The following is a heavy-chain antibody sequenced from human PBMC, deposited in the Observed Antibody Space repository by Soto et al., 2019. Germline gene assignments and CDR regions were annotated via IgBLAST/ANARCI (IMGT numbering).Heavy chain of an antibody. Sequence: SVKVSCKASGGTFSSYAISWVRQAPGQGLEWMGGIIPIFGTANYAQKFQGRVTITADESTSTAYMELSSLRSVDTAIYYCAKERDADAFDAFDIWGPGTMVTVSS. CDR1: GGTFSSYA. D-gene: IGHD2-8*01. CDR3: AKERDADAFDAFDI. V-gene: IGHV1-69*13. CDR2: IIPIFGTA. J-gene: IGHJ3*02.